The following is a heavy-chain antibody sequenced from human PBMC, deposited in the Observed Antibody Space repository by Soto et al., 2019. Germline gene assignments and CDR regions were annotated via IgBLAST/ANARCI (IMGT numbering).Heavy chain of an antibody. CDR3: ARERRYCTSGSCSCRYSYGLYDHYYGMDV. J-gene: IGHJ6*02. V-gene: IGHV1-69*13. CDR1: GGTFSSYA. Sequence: PVKVSCKASGGTFSSYAISWVRQAPGQGLEWMGVIIPIFGTANYTQKFQGRVRITADESTSTAYMQLSSLRSEDTAVYYSARERRYCTSGSCSCRYSYGLYDHYYGMDVWGQGTSDT. D-gene: IGHD2-15*01. CDR2: IIPIFGTA.